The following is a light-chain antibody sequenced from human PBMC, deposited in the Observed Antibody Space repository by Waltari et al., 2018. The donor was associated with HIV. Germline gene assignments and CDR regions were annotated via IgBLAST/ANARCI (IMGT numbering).Light chain of an antibody. CDR2: AAS. V-gene: IGKV3-15*01. Sequence: EIVMTQSPATLSVSPGESATLPCRASQTISSNLAWYQHKPGQSPRLLIYAASTRATGIPARFSASGSGTEFTLTISSLQSEDFAVYYCQQYSHWPLMYNFGQGTKLEIK. CDR3: QQYSHWPLMYN. CDR1: QTISSN. J-gene: IGKJ2*01.